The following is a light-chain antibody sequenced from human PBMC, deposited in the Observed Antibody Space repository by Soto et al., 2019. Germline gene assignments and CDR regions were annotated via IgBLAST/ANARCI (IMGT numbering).Light chain of an antibody. V-gene: IGLV3-25*02. CDR3: QSADSSGIYVV. CDR1: ALPKQY. J-gene: IGLJ2*01. CDR2: KDR. Sequence: SYELTQSPSVLVSPGQTARITCSGDALPKQYASWYQQKAGQAPVLMIYKDRERPSGIPDRFSGTSSGTTVTLTISGVQAEDEADYYCQSADSSGIYVVFGGGTKLTVL.